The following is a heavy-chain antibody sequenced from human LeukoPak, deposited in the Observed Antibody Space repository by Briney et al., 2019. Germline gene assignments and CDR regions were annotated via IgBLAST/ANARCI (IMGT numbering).Heavy chain of an antibody. CDR1: GGPISCSRYY. CDR3: ARHPTNFWLTNFWDYYMDV. Sequence: PSETLSLTCSVSGGPISCSRYYWGWIRQPPGEGLEWIGIIYYCGSTSYNPSLKSRVTISVDTSKNQFSLKLSSMTAADTAVYYCARHPTNFWLTNFWDYYMDVWGKGTTVTGSS. V-gene: IGHV4-39*01. CDR2: IYYCGST. J-gene: IGHJ6*03. D-gene: IGHD3-3*01.